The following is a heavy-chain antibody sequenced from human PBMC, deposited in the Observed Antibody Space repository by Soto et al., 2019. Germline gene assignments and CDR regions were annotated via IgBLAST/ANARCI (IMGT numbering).Heavy chain of an antibody. CDR2: LYDVDGR. V-gene: IGHV3-53*01. CDR3: APSPPRQPAYDI. CDR1: GLTITGKKY. Sequence: AEGSRRRSWAALGLTITGKKYMSWGRQAPGMGLESVSALYDVDGRCYADAGKGRWTISRDSSTNIVCLGMTKCGPDETAVYYCAPSPPRQPAYDIWGLRTTVTVCS. J-gene: IGHJ3*02.